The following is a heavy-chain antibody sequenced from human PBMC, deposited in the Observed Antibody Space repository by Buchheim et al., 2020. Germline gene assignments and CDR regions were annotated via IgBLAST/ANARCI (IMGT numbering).Heavy chain of an antibody. V-gene: IGHV4-30-4*07. D-gene: IGHD3-10*01. CDR3: ARVPMVRGVIIGWFDP. CDR1: GGSISSGGYS. Sequence: QVQLQELGPGLVKPSQTLSLTCAVSGGSISSGGYSWSWIRQPPGKGLEWIGYIYYSGSTYYNPSLKSRVTISVDTSKNQFSLKLSSVTAADTAVYYCARVPMVRGVIIGWFDPWGQGTL. CDR2: IYYSGST. J-gene: IGHJ5*02.